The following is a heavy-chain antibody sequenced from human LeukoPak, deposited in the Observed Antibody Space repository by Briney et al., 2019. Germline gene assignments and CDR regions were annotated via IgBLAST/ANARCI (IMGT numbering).Heavy chain of an antibody. Sequence: GGSLRLSCVASGFTFSSYSMNWVRQAPGKGLEWVSSISSSSSYIYYADSVKGRFTISRDNAKNSLYLQMNSLRAEDTAVYYCARGRSGWYFDYWGQGTLVTVSS. V-gene: IGHV3-21*01. CDR1: GFTFSSYS. CDR2: ISSSSSYI. D-gene: IGHD6-19*01. CDR3: ARGRSGWYFDY. J-gene: IGHJ4*02.